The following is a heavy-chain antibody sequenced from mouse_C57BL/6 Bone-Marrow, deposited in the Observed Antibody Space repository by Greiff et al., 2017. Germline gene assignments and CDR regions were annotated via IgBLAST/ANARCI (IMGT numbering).Heavy chain of an antibody. Sequence: EVQRVESGGGLVQPGGSLKLSCAASGFTFSDYYMYWVRQTPEKRLEWVAYISNGGGSTYYPDTVKGRFTISRDNAKNTLYLQMSRLKSEDTAMYYCARHGYSNYVGWYFDVWGTGTTVTVSS. V-gene: IGHV5-12*01. CDR2: ISNGGGST. CDR1: GFTFSDYY. D-gene: IGHD2-5*01. CDR3: ARHGYSNYVGWYFDV. J-gene: IGHJ1*03.